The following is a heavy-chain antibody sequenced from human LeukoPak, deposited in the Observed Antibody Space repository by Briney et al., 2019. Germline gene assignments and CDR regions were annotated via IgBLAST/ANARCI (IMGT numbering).Heavy chain of an antibody. J-gene: IGHJ4*02. CDR3: ARDRLGYYGSGSQGIDY. D-gene: IGHD3-10*01. V-gene: IGHV1-69*04. CDR2: IIPILGIA. CDR1: GGTFSSYA. Sequence: SVKVSCKASGGTFSSYAISWVRQAPGQGLEWMGRIIPILGIANYAQKFQGRVTMTRDTSTSTVYMELSSLRSEDTAVYYCARDRLGYYGSGSQGIDYWGQGTLVTVSS.